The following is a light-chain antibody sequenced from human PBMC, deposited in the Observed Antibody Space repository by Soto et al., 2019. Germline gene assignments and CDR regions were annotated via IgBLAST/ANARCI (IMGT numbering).Light chain of an antibody. Sequence: QSVLTQPASVSGSPGQTITISCTGTSSDVGGYSFVSWHQQHPGKTPKLMIYEVSNRPSVVSHCFSGTKSSNTASLIISGLPAEDEAYYYCTSVSSITREVFGGGTKLTVL. V-gene: IGLV2-14*01. CDR2: EVS. J-gene: IGLJ2*01. CDR3: TSVSSITREV. CDR1: SSDVGGYSF.